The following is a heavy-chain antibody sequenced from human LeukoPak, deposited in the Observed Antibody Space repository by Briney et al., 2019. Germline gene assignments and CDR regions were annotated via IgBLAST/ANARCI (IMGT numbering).Heavy chain of an antibody. CDR1: GFTFSSYG. CDR3: ARDRIQLRTQSFDY. CDR2: IRYDGSNK. Sequence: PGGSLRLSCAASGFTFSSYGMYWVRQAPGKGLEWVAFIRYDGSNKYYADSVKGRFTVSRDNSKNTLYLQMNSLRAEDTAVYYCARDRIQLRTQSFDYWGQGTLVTVSS. J-gene: IGHJ4*02. V-gene: IGHV3-30*02. D-gene: IGHD5-18*01.